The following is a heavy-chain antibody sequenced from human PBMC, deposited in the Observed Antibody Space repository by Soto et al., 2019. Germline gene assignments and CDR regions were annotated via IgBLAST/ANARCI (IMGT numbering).Heavy chain of an antibody. V-gene: IGHV3-23*01. CDR3: AKKVNSGPGSQYFDY. CDR1: GFVFSSYA. Sequence: GGSLRLSXAASGFVFSSYAMSWVRQAPGKGLEWISTITARAEGTFYADSVKGQFTISRDNFKNTLHLQMSSLRDEDTAIYYCAKKVNSGPGSQYFDYWGQGTLVTVSS. J-gene: IGHJ4*02. D-gene: IGHD3-10*01. CDR2: ITARAEGT.